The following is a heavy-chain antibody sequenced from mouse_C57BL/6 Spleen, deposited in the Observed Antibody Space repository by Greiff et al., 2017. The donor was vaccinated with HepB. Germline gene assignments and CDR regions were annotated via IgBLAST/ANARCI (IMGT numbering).Heavy chain of an antibody. J-gene: IGHJ3*01. CDR1: GFTFSDYG. CDR2: ISSGSSTI. Sequence: EVMLVESGGGLVKPGGSLKLSCAASGFTFSDYGMHWVRQAPEKGLEWVAYISSGSSTIYYADTVKGRFTISRDNAKNTLFLQMTSLRSEDTAMYYCARDLYYDYDEAYWGQGTLVTVSA. D-gene: IGHD2-4*01. V-gene: IGHV5-17*01. CDR3: ARDLYYDYDEAY.